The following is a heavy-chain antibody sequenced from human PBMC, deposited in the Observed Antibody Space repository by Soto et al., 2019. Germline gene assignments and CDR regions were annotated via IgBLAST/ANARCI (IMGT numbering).Heavy chain of an antibody. CDR1: VYTFTNYA. D-gene: IGHD2-21*02. CDR3: ARGSAYCGGDCYLYSYFAY. J-gene: IGHJ4*02. V-gene: IGHV1-3*04. CDR2: INTGNGNT. Sequence: ASVKVSCKASVYTFTNYAIHWVRQAPGQMLEWMGWINTGNGNTKNSQKFQGRVTITSDTSASTAYMEVSSMRSEDTAVYYCARGSAYCGGDCYLYSYFAYWGQGTLVTVSS.